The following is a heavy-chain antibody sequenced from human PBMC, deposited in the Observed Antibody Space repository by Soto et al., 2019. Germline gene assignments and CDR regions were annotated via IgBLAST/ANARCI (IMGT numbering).Heavy chain of an antibody. CDR3: AKVGLYCSGGSCYGGNYFDY. J-gene: IGHJ4*02. Sequence: EVQLLESGGGLVQPGGSLRLSCAASGFTFSSYAMSWVRQAPGKGLEWVSAISGSGGSTYYADSVKGRFTISRDNSKNTLYLQMNSLRAEDTAVYYCAKVGLYCSGGSCYGGNYFDYWGQGTLVTVCS. V-gene: IGHV3-23*01. CDR2: ISGSGGST. D-gene: IGHD2-15*01. CDR1: GFTFSSYA.